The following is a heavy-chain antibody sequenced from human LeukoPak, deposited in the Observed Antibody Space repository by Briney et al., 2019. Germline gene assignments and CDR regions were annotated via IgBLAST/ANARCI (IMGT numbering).Heavy chain of an antibody. CDR2: INPSGGST. CDR3: AXXXXXXGWEPTGGTAFDI. Sequence: ASVKVSCKASGYTFTSYYMHWVRQAPGQGLEWMGIINPSGGSTSYAQKFQGRVTMTRDMSTSTVYMELSSLRSEDTAVYYCAXXXXXXGWEPTGGTAFDIWGQGTMVTVSS. J-gene: IGHJ3*02. V-gene: IGHV1-46*01. CDR1: GYTFTSYY. D-gene: IGHD1-26*01.